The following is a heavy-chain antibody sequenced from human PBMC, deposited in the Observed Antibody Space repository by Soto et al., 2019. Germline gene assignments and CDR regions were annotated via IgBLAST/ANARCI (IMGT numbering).Heavy chain of an antibody. D-gene: IGHD2-2*01. Sequence: HPGGSLRLSCAASGFTFSSYGMHWVRQAPGKGLEWVAVIWYDGSNKYYADSVKGRFTISRDNSKNTLYLQMNSLRAEDTAVYYCARGLVPAALDYYGMDVWGQGTTVTVSS. CDR3: ARGLVPAALDYYGMDV. V-gene: IGHV3-33*01. J-gene: IGHJ6*02. CDR1: GFTFSSYG. CDR2: IWYDGSNK.